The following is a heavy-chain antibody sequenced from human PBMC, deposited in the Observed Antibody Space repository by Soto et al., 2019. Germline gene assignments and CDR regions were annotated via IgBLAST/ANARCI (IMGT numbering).Heavy chain of an antibody. J-gene: IGHJ4*02. D-gene: IGHD2-2*01. CDR2: ISNSGSST. CDR1: GFPFRNFA. V-gene: IGHV3-23*05. CDR3: ARADLLWDSFDL. Sequence: GGSLRLSCAASGFPFRNFAMAWVRQAPGKGLEWVSIISNSGSSTYHGDSVKGRFTTSRDNSKGTLSLHMRGVRIDDTAVYFCARADLLWDSFDLWGQGTLVTVS.